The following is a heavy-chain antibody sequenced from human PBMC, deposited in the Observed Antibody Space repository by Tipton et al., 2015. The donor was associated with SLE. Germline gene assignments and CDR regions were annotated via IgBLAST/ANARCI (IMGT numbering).Heavy chain of an antibody. Sequence: TLSLTCTVSGASISSGSYFWGWIRQSAGEGLEWLGRIHTSGNTHYNPSLSSRLTISVDTSRNQFSLRLTSVTAADTAVYYCARAWSYSTGWYYDLWGRGTLVTVSS. J-gene: IGHJ2*01. CDR3: ARAWSYSTGWYYDL. V-gene: IGHV4-61*02. CDR2: IHTSGNT. D-gene: IGHD6-19*01. CDR1: GASISSGSYF.